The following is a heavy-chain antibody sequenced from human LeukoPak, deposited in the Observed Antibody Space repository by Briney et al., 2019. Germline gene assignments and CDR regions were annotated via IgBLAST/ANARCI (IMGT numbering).Heavy chain of an antibody. Sequence: SETLSLTCTVSGGSISSYYWSWIRQPPGKGLEWIGYFHYSGSTNYNPSLKSRVTISVDTSKNQFSLKLSSVTAADTAVYHCARLGDCSSRLYYFDYWGQGTLVTVSS. D-gene: IGHD6-6*01. CDR3: ARLGDCSSRLYYFDY. V-gene: IGHV4-59*08. CDR2: FHYSGST. CDR1: GGSISSYY. J-gene: IGHJ4*02.